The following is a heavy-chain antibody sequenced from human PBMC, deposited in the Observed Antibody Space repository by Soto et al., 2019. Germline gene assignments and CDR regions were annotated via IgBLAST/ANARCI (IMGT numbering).Heavy chain of an antibody. CDR2: IYYSGST. V-gene: IGHV4-59*01. CDR1: GGSIISYY. Sequence: ASETLSLTCTVSGGSIISYYCIWSRQPPVKGLEWIGYIYYSGSTNYNPSLKSRVTISVDTSKNQFSLKLSSVTAADTAVHYCAREQPSVAGAFDYWGQGTLVTVSS. CDR3: AREQPSVAGAFDY. D-gene: IGHD6-19*01. J-gene: IGHJ4*02.